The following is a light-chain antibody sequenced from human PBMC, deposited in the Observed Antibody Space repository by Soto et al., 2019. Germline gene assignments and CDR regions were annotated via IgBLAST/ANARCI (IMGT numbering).Light chain of an antibody. Sequence: QMTQSPSSLSASVGDRVTITCRASQSISSYLNWYQQKPGKAPKLLIYAASSLQSGVPSRFSGSGSGTDFTLTISSLQPEDFATYYCQQSYSTPPITFGQGTRLAIK. V-gene: IGKV1-39*01. CDR3: QQSYSTPPIT. CDR1: QSISSY. CDR2: AAS. J-gene: IGKJ5*01.